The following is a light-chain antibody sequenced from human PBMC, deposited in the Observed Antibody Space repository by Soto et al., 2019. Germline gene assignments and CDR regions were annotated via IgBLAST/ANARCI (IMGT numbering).Light chain of an antibody. CDR3: SSYTRSSTYV. Sequence: QSALTQPASVSGSPGQSITISCTGTSSDDGGYNYVSWYQQHPGKAPKRMIYEVSTRPSGVSNRFSGSTSGNTASLTISGLKAEDEAYYHCSSYTRSSTYVFGTGTQLTVL. CDR1: SSDDGGYNY. V-gene: IGLV2-14*01. J-gene: IGLJ1*01. CDR2: EVS.